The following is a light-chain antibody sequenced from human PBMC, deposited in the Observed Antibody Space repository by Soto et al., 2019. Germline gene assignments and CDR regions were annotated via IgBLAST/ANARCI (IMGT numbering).Light chain of an antibody. CDR1: NIGSKS. Sequence: SSELTQPPSVSVAPGKTASITCGGNNIGSKSVHWYQQKPGQAPVLVVYNDSDRPSGIPERFSGSNSGNTATLTISRVEAGDEADYYCQVWDISSDHYVFGTGTKLTVL. CDR2: NDS. CDR3: QVWDISSDHYV. J-gene: IGLJ1*01. V-gene: IGLV3-21*03.